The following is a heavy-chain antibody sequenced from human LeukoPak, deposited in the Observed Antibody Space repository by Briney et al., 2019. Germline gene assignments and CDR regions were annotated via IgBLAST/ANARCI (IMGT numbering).Heavy chain of an antibody. CDR3: AKGGGEHRYDPYFDY. V-gene: IGHV4-59*01. CDR1: GGSISSYY. CDR2: IYYSGGT. D-gene: IGHD1-14*01. Sequence: MSSETLSLTCTVSGGSISSYYWSWIRQPPGKGLEWIGYIYYSGGTNYNPSLKSRVTMSVDTSKNHFSLKLNSVTAADTAIYYCAKGGGEHRYDPYFDYWGQEPWSPSPQ. J-gene: IGHJ4*01.